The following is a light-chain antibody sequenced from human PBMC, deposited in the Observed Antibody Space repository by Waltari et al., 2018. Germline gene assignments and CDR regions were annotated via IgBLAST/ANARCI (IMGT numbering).Light chain of an antibody. J-gene: IGKJ1*01. V-gene: IGKV3-15*01. Sequence: EIVMTQSPATLSVSPGERATLSCRAGQSVSSNLAWYQQKPGQAPRLLIYGASTRATGIPARFSGSGSGTEFTLTIISIQSEDFAVYYCQQYNNWPRTFGQGTKVEIK. CDR2: GAS. CDR3: QQYNNWPRT. CDR1: QSVSSN.